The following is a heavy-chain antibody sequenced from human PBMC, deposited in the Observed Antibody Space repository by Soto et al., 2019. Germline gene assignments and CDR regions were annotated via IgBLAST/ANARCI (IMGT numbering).Heavy chain of an antibody. D-gene: IGHD2-2*02. CDR3: ARGSCSSTSCYRVDYYYMDV. V-gene: IGHV4-34*01. CDR2: INHSGST. CDR1: GGSFSGYY. Sequence: SETLSLTCAVYGGSFSGYYWSWIRQPPGKGLEWIGEINHSGSTNYNPSLKSRVTISVDTSKNQFSLKLSSVTAADTAVYYCARGSCSSTSCYRVDYYYMDVWGKGTTVTVSS. J-gene: IGHJ6*03.